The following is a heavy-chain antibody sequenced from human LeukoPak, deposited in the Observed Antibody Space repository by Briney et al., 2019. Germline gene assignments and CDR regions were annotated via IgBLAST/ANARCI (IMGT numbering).Heavy chain of an antibody. CDR2: TYYSGST. V-gene: IGHV4-39*07. J-gene: IGHJ5*02. CDR3: ARDRAYIVVVPAAIGRRMVGWFDP. D-gene: IGHD2-2*02. Sequence: KPSETLSLTCTVSGGSISSSSYYWGWIRQPPGKGPEWIGSTYYSGSTYYNPSLKSRVTISVDTSKNQFSLKLSSVTAADTAVYYCARDRAYIVVVPAAIGRRMVGWFDPWGQGTLVTVSS. CDR1: GGSISSSSYY.